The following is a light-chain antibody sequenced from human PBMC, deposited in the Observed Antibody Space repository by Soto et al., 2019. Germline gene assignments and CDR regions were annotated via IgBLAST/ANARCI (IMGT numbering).Light chain of an antibody. V-gene: IGLV2-14*01. Sequence: QSVLTQPASVSGSPGQSITISCTGTSSDVGGYDYVSWYQQHPGKAPKVLIYEVDKRPSGVSNRFSGSKSGNTASLTISGLQAEDEADYYCCSYAGNNIFVFGTGTKVTVL. J-gene: IGLJ1*01. CDR2: EVD. CDR3: CSYAGNNIFV. CDR1: SSDVGGYDY.